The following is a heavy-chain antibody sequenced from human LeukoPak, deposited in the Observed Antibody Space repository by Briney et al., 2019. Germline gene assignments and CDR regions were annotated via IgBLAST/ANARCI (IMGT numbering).Heavy chain of an antibody. V-gene: IGHV1-18*01. CDR3: ARGGSNWNYQYYFDH. J-gene: IGHJ4*02. CDR2: VSAYSGTT. CDR1: GYTFTHSG. D-gene: IGHD1-7*01. Sequence: ASVKVSCKASGYTFTHSGINWVRQAPGQGLEWMGWVSAYSGTTSYAQKFQGRVIMTTDTSTTTAYMELRGLRSDDTAVYYCARGGSNWNYQYYFDHWGQGTLVTVSS.